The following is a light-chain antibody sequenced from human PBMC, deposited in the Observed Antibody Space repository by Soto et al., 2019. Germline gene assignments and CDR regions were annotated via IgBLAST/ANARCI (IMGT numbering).Light chain of an antibody. CDR1: SSDVGGYNY. J-gene: IGLJ1*01. Sequence: QSALTQPASVSGSPGQSITISCTGTSSDVGGYNYVSWYQQHPGKAPKLMIYDVSNRPSGVSNRFSGSKSGNTASLTMSGLQSEDEADYYCSSYTSSSSYVFRPGTKLTVL. CDR2: DVS. V-gene: IGLV2-14*01. CDR3: SSYTSSSSYV.